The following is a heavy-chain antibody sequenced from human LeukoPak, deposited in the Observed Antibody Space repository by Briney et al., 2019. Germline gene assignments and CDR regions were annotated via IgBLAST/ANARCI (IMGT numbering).Heavy chain of an antibody. J-gene: IGHJ5*02. CDR3: ARAFDYYDSSGYYGYWFDP. CDR2: IYYNGAT. D-gene: IGHD3-22*01. Sequence: SETLSLTCTVSGYSISSGYYWGWIRQPPGKGLEWIGYIYYNGATNYNPSLKSRVTISVDTSKNQFSLKLSSVTAADTAVYYCARAFDYYDSSGYYGYWFDPWGQGTLVTVSS. V-gene: IGHV4-61*01. CDR1: GYSISSGYY.